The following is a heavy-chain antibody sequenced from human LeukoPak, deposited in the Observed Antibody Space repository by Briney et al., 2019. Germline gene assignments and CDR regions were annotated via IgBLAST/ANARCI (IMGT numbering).Heavy chain of an antibody. Sequence: GASLRLSWAASGFTFSSYAMSWVRQAPGKGLEGGSAFSGSDGSTYYADSVKGRFTISRDNSKKKLYMQMNSLRAEDTAVYYCAKTPRKDYYYGMDVWGKGTTVTVSS. V-gene: IGHV3-23*01. CDR1: GFTFSSYA. CDR3: AKTPRKDYYYGMDV. J-gene: IGHJ6*04. CDR2: FSGSDGST.